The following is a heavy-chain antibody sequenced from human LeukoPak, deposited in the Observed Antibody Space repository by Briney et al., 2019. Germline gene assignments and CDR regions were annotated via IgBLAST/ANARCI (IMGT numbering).Heavy chain of an antibody. V-gene: IGHV1-18*01. CDR1: GYPFANFA. Sequence: GASVKVSCKASGYPFANFAVSWVRQAPGQGLEWMGWISAYNGNTNYAQKLQGRVTMTTDTSTSTAYMELRSLRSDDTAVYYCARDQLWFDPWGQGTLVTVSS. D-gene: IGHD1-1*01. CDR2: ISAYNGNT. J-gene: IGHJ5*02. CDR3: ARDQLWFDP.